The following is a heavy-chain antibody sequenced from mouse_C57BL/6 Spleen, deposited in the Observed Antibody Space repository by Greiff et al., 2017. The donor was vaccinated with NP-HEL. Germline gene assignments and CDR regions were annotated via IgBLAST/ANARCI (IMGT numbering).Heavy chain of an antibody. CDR1: GYTFTEYT. CDR3: GINESVGPWFAY. J-gene: IGHJ3*01. CDR2: FYPGSGSI. V-gene: IGHV1-62-2*01. Sequence: QVQLKQSGAELVKPGASVKLSCKASGYTFTEYTIHWVKQRPGQGLEWIGWFYPGSGSIKYNEKFKDKATLTADKSSSTVYMELSRLASEDSAVYCCGINESVGPWFAYWGQGTLVTVSA.